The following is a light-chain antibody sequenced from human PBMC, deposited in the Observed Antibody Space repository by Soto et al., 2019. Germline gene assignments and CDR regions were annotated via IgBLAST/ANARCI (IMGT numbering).Light chain of an antibody. CDR2: WAS. V-gene: IGKV4-1*01. J-gene: IGKJ5*01. CDR1: QIVLYSSNNKNY. CDR3: QQYYSTPIT. Sequence: DIVMRQSPDSLAVSLGERATINFKSSQIVLYSSNNKNYLAWYQQKPGQPPKMLIHWASTRESGVPDRFSGSGSETDFTLTISILQAEDVAVYYCQQYYSTPITFGQGTRLAIK.